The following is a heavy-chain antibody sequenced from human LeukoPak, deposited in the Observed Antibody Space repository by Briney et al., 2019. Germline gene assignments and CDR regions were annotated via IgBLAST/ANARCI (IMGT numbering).Heavy chain of an antibody. CDR2: IYPKSGGT. Sequence: ASVKVSCKASGYTFADYYIHWVRQAPGQGLEWMGWIYPKSGGTNSAQKFQGRVTMTRDTAISTAYMELSRLKFDDTAVYYCARVSTSGYRDWLDPWGQGTLVTVSS. V-gene: IGHV1-2*02. D-gene: IGHD3-9*01. CDR1: GYTFADYY. J-gene: IGHJ5*02. CDR3: ARVSTSGYRDWLDP.